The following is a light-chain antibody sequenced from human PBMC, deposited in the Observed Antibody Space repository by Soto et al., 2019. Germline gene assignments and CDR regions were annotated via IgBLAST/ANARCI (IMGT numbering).Light chain of an antibody. J-gene: IGLJ3*02. CDR2: EVS. Sequence: QSALTQPPSASGSPGQSVTISCTGTSSDVGAYNYVSWYQQHPGKAPKLMIYEVSKRPSGVPDRFSGSKSGNTASLTVSGLQADDEADYFCASYTTDHTFMFGGGTKLTVL. CDR3: ASYTTDHTFM. CDR1: SSDVGAYNY. V-gene: IGLV2-8*01.